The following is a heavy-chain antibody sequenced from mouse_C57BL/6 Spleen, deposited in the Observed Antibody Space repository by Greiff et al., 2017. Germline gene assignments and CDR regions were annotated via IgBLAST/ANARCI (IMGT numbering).Heavy chain of an antibody. Sequence: QVQLQQPGAELVKPGASVKMSCKASGYTFTSYWITWVKQRPGQGLEWIGDIYPGSGSTNYNEKFKSKATLTVDTSSSTAYMQLSSRTSEDSAVYYCARRDGITVVAPHAMDYWGQGTSVTVSS. CDR3: ARRDGITVVAPHAMDY. J-gene: IGHJ4*01. V-gene: IGHV1-55*01. CDR2: IYPGSGST. D-gene: IGHD1-1*01. CDR1: GYTFTSYW.